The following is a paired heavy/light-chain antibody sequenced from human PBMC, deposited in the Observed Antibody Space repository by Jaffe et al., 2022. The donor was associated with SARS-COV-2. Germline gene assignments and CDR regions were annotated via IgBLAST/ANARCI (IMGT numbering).Heavy chain of an antibody. Sequence: EVQLVESGGGLVKPGGSLRLSCAASGFTFSTYSMNWVRQAPGKGLEWVSSISSRSSYIYYADSVKGRFTISRDNAKNSLYLQMHSLRAEDTAVYYCAKGNWNDVGGEIDYWGQGTLVTVSS. J-gene: IGHJ4*02. D-gene: IGHD1-1*01. CDR1: GFTFSTYS. CDR2: ISSRSSYI. CDR3: AKGNWNDVGGEIDY. V-gene: IGHV3-21*01.
Light chain of an antibody. J-gene: IGKJ4*01. Sequence: DIQMTQSPSSLSASVGDRVTVTCRASQDITNYLAWYQQKPGKIPKLLIYAASTLQSGVPSRFSGSGSGTDFTLTISSLQPEDVATYYCQKYHSAPLTFGGGTKVEIK. CDR1: QDITNY. CDR3: QKYHSAPLT. V-gene: IGKV1-27*01. CDR2: AAS.